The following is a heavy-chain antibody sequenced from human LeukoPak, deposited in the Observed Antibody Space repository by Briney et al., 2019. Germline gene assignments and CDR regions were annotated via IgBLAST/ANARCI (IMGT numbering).Heavy chain of an antibody. Sequence: GGSLRLSCVASGFTFSTYAMSWVRQAPGKGLEWVSGLSDSGGSTYYADSVKGRFTISRDESKNTLYLQLSSLRAEDTAVYYCARETGQRTFDYWGQGTLVTVSS. D-gene: IGHD1-1*01. V-gene: IGHV3-23*01. CDR3: ARETGQRTFDY. CDR1: GFTFSTYA. J-gene: IGHJ4*02. CDR2: LSDSGGST.